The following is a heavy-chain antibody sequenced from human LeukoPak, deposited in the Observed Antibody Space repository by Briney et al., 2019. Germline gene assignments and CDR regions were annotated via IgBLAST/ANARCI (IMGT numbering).Heavy chain of an antibody. V-gene: IGHV3-30*14. CDR1: GFTFSSYA. CDR3: ARGASMITFGGVIAPSDYFDY. CDR2: ISYDGSNK. J-gene: IGHJ4*02. Sequence: GGSLRLSCAASGFTFSSYAMHWVRQAPGKGLEWVAVISYDGSNKYYADSVKGRFTISRDNSKNTLYLQMNSLRAEDTAVYYCARGASMITFGGVIAPSDYFDYWGQGTLVTVSS. D-gene: IGHD3-16*02.